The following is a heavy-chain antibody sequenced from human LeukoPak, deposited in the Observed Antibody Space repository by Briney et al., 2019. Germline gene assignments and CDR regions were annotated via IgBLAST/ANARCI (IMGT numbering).Heavy chain of an antibody. Sequence: GGSLRLSCTASGFTFGDYAMSWFRQAPGKGLEGVGFIRSKAYGGTTEYAASVKGRFTISRDDSKSIAYLQMNSLKTEDTAVYYCTRGGWLWFGDLFDYWGQGTLVTVSS. CDR1: GFTFGDYA. D-gene: IGHD3-10*01. J-gene: IGHJ4*02. V-gene: IGHV3-49*03. CDR2: IRSKAYGGTT. CDR3: TRGGWLWFGDLFDY.